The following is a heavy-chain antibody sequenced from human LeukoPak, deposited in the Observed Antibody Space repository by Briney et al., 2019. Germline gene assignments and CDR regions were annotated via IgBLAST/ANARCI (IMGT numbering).Heavy chain of an antibody. CDR2: INHSGST. D-gene: IGHD3-10*01. CDR1: GGSFSVYY. CDR3: ARKGHYYGSGSYSH. J-gene: IGHJ4*02. V-gene: IGHV4-34*01. Sequence: SETRSLTCAVYGGSFSVYYWSWIRQPPGRGLEWIGEINHSGSTNYNPSLKSRVTISVDTSKNQFSLKLSSVTAADTAVYYCARKGHYYGSGSYSHWGQGTLVTVSS.